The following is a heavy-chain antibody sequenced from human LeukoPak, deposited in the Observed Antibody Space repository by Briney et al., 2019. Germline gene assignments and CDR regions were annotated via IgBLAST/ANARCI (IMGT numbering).Heavy chain of an antibody. Sequence: SVKVSCKASGGTFSSYAISWVRQAPGQGLEWMGGIIPIFGTANYAQKFQGRVTITADESTSTAYMELSSLRAEDTAVYYCAREGPYYDFWSGPSAHAFDIWGQGTMVTVSS. CDR2: IIPIFGTA. D-gene: IGHD3-3*01. CDR1: GGTFSSYA. J-gene: IGHJ3*02. CDR3: AREGPYYDFWSGPSAHAFDI. V-gene: IGHV1-69*13.